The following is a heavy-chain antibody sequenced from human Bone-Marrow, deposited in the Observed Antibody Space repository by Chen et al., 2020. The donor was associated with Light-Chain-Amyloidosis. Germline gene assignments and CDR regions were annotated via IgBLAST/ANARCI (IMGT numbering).Heavy chain of an antibody. V-gene: IGHV3-23*04. D-gene: IGHD3-9*01. CDR1: GFAFSSYA. CDR2: MMGSGGSR. CDR3: AKDISYDDILPGYPADAFDI. J-gene: IGHJ3*02. Sequence: EVQLVESGGGLLQRGGSLRLSCAASGFAFSSYAMSWVRQAPGKGLEWVTTMMGSGGSRYYGDSVKCRLTISRDNSKNALFLQMNSLRAEDTAVYYCAKDISYDDILPGYPADAFDIWGQGTMVTVSS.